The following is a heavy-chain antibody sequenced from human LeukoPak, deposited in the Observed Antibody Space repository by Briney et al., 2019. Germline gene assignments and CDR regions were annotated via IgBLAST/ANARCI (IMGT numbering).Heavy chain of an antibody. CDR1: GFTFSNYW. CDR3: ARDPYGGNYLDY. V-gene: IGHV3-7*03. J-gene: IGHJ4*02. Sequence: GGSLRLSCVASGFTFSNYWMSWVRQAPGKGLEWVANIKQDGSEKYYVDSVKGRFTISRDNAKNTLYLQMNSLRAEDTAVYYCARDPYGGNYLDYWGQGTLVTVSS. CDR2: IKQDGSEK. D-gene: IGHD4-23*01.